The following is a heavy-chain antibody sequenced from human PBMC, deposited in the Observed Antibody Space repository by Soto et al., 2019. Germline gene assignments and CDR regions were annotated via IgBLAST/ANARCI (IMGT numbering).Heavy chain of an antibody. CDR2: INPNSGGT. D-gene: IGHD6-19*01. CDR1: GYTFTGYY. CDR3: AREAYSSGWTPNEYFQH. Sequence: ASLKVSCKSAGYTFTGYYMHCVRHTHGQGLEWMGWINPNSGGTNYAQKFQGWVTMTRDTSISTAYMELSRLRSDDTAVYYCAREAYSSGWTPNEYFQHWGQGTLVTVSS. J-gene: IGHJ1*01. V-gene: IGHV1-2*04.